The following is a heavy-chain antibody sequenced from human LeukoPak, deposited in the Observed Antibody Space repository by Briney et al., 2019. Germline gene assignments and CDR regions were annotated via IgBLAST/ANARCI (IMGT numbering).Heavy chain of an antibody. J-gene: IGHJ4*02. D-gene: IGHD4-23*01. CDR2: IIPIFGTA. CDR3: AREPYGGNPNFDY. CDR1: GGTFSSYA. Sequence: SVKVSCKASGGTFSSYAISWVRQAPGLGLEWIGRIIPIFGTANYAQKFQGRVTITTDESTSTAYMELSSLRSEDTAVYYCAREPYGGNPNFDYWGQGTLVTVSS. V-gene: IGHV1-69*05.